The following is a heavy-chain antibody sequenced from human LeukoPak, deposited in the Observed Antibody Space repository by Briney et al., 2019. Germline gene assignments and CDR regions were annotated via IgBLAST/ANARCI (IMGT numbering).Heavy chain of an antibody. CDR3: ARDEQSYYYGSGSIWFDP. CDR2: INPNSGGT. V-gene: IGHV1-2*02. D-gene: IGHD3-10*01. Sequence: ASVKVSCKASGYTFTDYYMHWVRQAPGQGLEWMGWINPNSGGTNYAQKFQGRVTMTRDTSISTAYMELSRLRSDDTAVYYCARDEQSYYYGSGSIWFDPWGQGTLVTVSS. J-gene: IGHJ5*02. CDR1: GYTFTDYY.